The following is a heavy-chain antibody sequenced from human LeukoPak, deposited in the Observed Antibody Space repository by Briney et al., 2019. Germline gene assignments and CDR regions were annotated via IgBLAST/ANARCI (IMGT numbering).Heavy chain of an antibody. CDR2: IYYSGST. J-gene: IGHJ3*02. V-gene: IGHV4-59*01. D-gene: IGHD3-22*01. CDR1: GGSISSYY. CDR3: AREATGTGDSSGYYPQDAFDI. Sequence: SETLSLTCTVSGGSISSYYWSWIRPPPGKGREWIGYIYYSGSTNYNPSLKSRVTISVDTSKNQFSLKLSSVTAADTAVYYCAREATGTGDSSGYYPQDAFDIWGQGTMVTVSS.